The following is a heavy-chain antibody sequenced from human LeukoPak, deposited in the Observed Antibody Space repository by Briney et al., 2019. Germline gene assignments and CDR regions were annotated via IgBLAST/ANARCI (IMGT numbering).Heavy chain of an antibody. J-gene: IGHJ4*02. CDR1: GGTFSSYA. D-gene: IGHD2-2*01. CDR2: IIPILGIA. V-gene: IGHV1-69*04. Sequence: SVKVSCKASGGTFSSYAISWVRQAPGQGLEWMGRIIPILGIANYAQKFQGRVTITADKSTSTAYMELSSLRSEDTAVYHCARVGGYQLLGYYFDYWGQGTLVTVSS. CDR3: ARVGGYQLLGYYFDY.